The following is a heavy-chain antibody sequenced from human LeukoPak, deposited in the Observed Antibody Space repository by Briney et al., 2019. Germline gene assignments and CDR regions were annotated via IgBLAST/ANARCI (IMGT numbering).Heavy chain of an antibody. CDR2: IFHSGST. Sequence: SGTLSLTCAVSDGSISSYNWWSWVRQPPGKGLEWIGEIFHSGSTNYNPSLKSRVTISVDKSKNQFSLKLSSVTAADTAIYYCARGQSGTYGTFDYWGQGTLVTVPS. J-gene: IGHJ4*02. D-gene: IGHD1-26*01. CDR3: ARGQSGTYGTFDY. V-gene: IGHV4-4*02. CDR1: DGSISSYNW.